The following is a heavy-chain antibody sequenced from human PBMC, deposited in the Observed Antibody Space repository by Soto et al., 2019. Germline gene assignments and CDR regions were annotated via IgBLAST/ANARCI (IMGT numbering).Heavy chain of an antibody. CDR3: TTDSSVPIAVAGTVSVVGY. J-gene: IGHJ4*02. V-gene: IGHV3-15*01. CDR1: GFTFSNAW. Sequence: PGGSLRLSCAASGFTFSNAWMSWVRQAPGNGLEWVGRIKSKTDGGTTDYAAPVKGRFTISRDDSKNTLYLQMNSLKTEDTAVYYCTTDSSVPIAVAGTVSVVGYWGQGTLVTVSS. CDR2: IKSKTDGGTT. D-gene: IGHD6-19*01.